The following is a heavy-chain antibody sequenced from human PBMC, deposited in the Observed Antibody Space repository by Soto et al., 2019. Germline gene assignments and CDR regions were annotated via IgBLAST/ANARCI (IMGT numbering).Heavy chain of an antibody. D-gene: IGHD3-16*01. CDR1: GFTFRSYV. V-gene: IGHV3-30*19. CDR2: TSYDGSDK. J-gene: IGHJ1*01. Sequence: VQLVESGGGVVQPGTSLRVSCVGSGFTFRSYVMHWVRQAPGKGLEWVALTSYDGSDKYYDDSVRGRFTISRDNSRNTVDLQRDSLRLEDTALYYCARWGTTGGLDVWGQGTLVSVSS. CDR3: ARWGTTGGLDV.